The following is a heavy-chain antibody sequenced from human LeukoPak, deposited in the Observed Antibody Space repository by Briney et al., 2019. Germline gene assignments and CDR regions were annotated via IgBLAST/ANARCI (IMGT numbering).Heavy chain of an antibody. CDR2: ISSSSSYI. J-gene: IGHJ4*02. CDR3: AKARSGSYDPPDY. V-gene: IGHV3-21*01. Sequence: GGSLRLSCAASGFTFSSYWMSWVRQAPGKGLEWVSSISSSSSYIYYADSVKGRFTISRDNAKNSLYLQMNSLRAEDTAVYYCAKARSGSYDPPDYWGQGTLVTVSS. CDR1: GFTFSSYW. D-gene: IGHD1-26*01.